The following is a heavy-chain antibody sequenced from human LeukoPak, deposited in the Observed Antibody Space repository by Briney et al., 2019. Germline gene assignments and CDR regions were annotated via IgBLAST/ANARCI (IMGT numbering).Heavy chain of an antibody. CDR1: GYTFTSYG. CDR3: ARNLRYYYGSGSYYYDY. V-gene: IGHV1-18*01. Sequence: ASAKVSCKASGYTFTSYGISWVRQAPGQGLEWMGWISAYNGNTNYAQKLQGRVTMTTDTSMSTAYMELRSLRSDDTAVYYCARNLRYYYGSGSYYYDYWGQGTLVTVSS. CDR2: ISAYNGNT. D-gene: IGHD3-10*01. J-gene: IGHJ4*02.